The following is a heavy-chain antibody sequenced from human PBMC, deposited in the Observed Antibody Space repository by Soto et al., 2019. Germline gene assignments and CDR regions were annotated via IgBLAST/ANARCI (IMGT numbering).Heavy chain of an antibody. D-gene: IGHD1-1*01. Sequence: EVQLVESGGGLVQPGGSLRLSCAASGFTVSSNYMSWVRQAPGKGLEWVSVIYSGGSTYYADSVKGRFTISRDNSKNTLYLQMISLRAEDTAVYYCARAQLERGYYYYYYMDVWGKGTTVTVSS. V-gene: IGHV3-66*01. CDR2: IYSGGST. J-gene: IGHJ6*03. CDR1: GFTVSSNY. CDR3: ARAQLERGYYYYYYMDV.